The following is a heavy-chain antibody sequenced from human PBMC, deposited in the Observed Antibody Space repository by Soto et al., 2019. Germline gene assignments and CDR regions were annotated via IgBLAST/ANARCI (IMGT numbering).Heavy chain of an antibody. J-gene: IGHJ4*02. D-gene: IGHD1-20*01. CDR3: ARFLYNWNVVAN. Sequence: PSETLSLTCTVSGGSISSSSYYWGWIRQPPGKGLEWIGSIYYSGSTYYNPSLKSQVTISVDTSKNQFSLKLSSVTAADTAVYYCARFLYNWNVVANWGQGTLVTVSS. CDR1: GGSISSSSYY. CDR2: IYYSGST. V-gene: IGHV4-39*01.